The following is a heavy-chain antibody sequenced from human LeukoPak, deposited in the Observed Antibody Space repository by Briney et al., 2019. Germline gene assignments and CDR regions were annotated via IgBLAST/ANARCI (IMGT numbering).Heavy chain of an antibody. J-gene: IGHJ3*02. CDR1: GGSISSSSYY. CDR3: ASFPIVVVITTFAFDI. CDR2: IYYSGST. D-gene: IGHD3-22*01. Sequence: SETLSLTCTVSGGSISSSSYYWGWIRQPPGKGLEWIGSIYYSGSTYYNPSLKSRVTISVDTSKNQFSLKLSSVTAADTAVYYCASFPIVVVITTFAFDIWGQGTIVTVSS. V-gene: IGHV4-39*01.